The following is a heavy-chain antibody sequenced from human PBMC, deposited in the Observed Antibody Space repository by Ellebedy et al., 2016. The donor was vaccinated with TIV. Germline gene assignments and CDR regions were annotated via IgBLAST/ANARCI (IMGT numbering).Heavy chain of an antibody. CDR2: ISGSGGST. D-gene: IGHD4-11*01. CDR3: ARDGTVTTPTYFDY. Sequence: GESLKISCAASGFTFSSYAMSWVRQAPGKGLEWVSAISGSGGSTYYADSVKGRFNISRDNSKNTLSLQMNSLRVEDTAVYYCARDGTVTTPTYFDYWGQGTLVTVSS. J-gene: IGHJ4*02. V-gene: IGHV3-23*01. CDR1: GFTFSSYA.